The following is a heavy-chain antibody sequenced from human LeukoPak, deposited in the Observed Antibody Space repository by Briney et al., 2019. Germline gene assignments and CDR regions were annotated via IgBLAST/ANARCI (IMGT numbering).Heavy chain of an antibody. D-gene: IGHD4-17*01. CDR1: GFTFSSYA. V-gene: IGHV3-23*01. J-gene: IGHJ4*02. CDR3: AKNSLRNSDY. CDR2: ISGSGGTT. Sequence: QPGGSLLLSCAASGFTFSSYAMSWVRQAPGKGLEWVSVISGSGGTTYYADSVKGRFTISRDNSKNTLDLQMNSLRVEDTAVYYCAKNSLRNSDYWGQGTLVTVSS.